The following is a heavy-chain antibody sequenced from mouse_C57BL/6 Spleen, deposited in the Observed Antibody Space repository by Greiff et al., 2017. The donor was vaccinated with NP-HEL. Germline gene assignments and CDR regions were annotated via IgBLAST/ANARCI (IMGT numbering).Heavy chain of an antibody. J-gene: IGHJ3*01. V-gene: IGHV1-69*01. CDR2: IDPSDSYT. Sequence: QVQLQQPGAELVMPGASVKLSCKASGYTFTSYWMHWVKQRPGQGLEWIGEIDPSDSYTNYNQKFKGKATLTVDKSSSTAYMQLSSLTSEDSAVYYCARIYHGYFAYWGQGTLVTVSA. D-gene: IGHD2-3*01. CDR1: GYTFTSYW. CDR3: ARIYHGYFAY.